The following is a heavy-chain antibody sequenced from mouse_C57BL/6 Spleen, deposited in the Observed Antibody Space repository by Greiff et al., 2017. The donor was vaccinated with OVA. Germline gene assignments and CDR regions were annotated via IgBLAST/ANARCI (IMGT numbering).Heavy chain of an antibody. V-gene: IGHV1-50*01. CDR3: ARRDYGSSYGY. D-gene: IGHD1-1*01. J-gene: IGHJ2*01. Sequence: VQLQQPGAELVKPGASVKLSCKASGYTFTSYWMQWVKQRPGQGLEWIGEIDPSDSYTNYNQKFKGKATLTVDTSSSTAYMQLSSLTSEDSAVYYCARRDYGSSYGYWGQGTTLTVSS. CDR1: GYTFTSYW. CDR2: IDPSDSYT.